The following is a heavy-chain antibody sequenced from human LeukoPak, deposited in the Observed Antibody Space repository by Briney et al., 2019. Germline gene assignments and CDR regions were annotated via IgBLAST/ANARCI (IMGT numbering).Heavy chain of an antibody. CDR2: INPNSGGT. J-gene: IGHJ4*02. Sequence: ASVKVSCKASGYTFTSYDINWVRQAPGQGLEWMGWINPNSGGTNYAQKFQGRVTMTRDTSISTAYMELSRLRSDDTAVYYCARAHDYGDYSFDYWGQGTLVTVSS. CDR1: GYTFTSYD. CDR3: ARAHDYGDYSFDY. V-gene: IGHV1-2*02. D-gene: IGHD4-17*01.